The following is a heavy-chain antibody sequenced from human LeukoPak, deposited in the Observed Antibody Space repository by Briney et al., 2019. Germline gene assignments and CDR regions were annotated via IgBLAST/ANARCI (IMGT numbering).Heavy chain of an antibody. J-gene: IGHJ4*02. D-gene: IGHD2-2*01. CDR3: AKVAKGTVVPAAMTRHFDY. CDR2: ISYDGSNK. CDR1: GFTFSSYA. V-gene: IGHV3-30-3*01. Sequence: PGRSLRLPCAASGFTFSSYAMHWVRQAPGKGLEWVAVISYDGSNKYYADSVKGRFTISRDNSKNTLYLQMNSLRAEDTAVYYCAKVAKGTVVPAAMTRHFDYWGQGTLVTVSS.